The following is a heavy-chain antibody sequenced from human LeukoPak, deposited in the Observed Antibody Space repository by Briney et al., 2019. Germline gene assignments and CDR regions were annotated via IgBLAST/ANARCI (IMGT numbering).Heavy chain of an antibody. CDR2: IIPIFGIA. V-gene: IGHV1-69*04. J-gene: IGHJ5*02. Sequence: SVKVSCKAPGGTFSSYAISWVRQAPGQGLEWMGRIIPIFGIADYAQKFQGRVTITADKSTSTAYMELSSLRSEDTAVYYCARTVTTASGLVSSVNWFDPWGQGTLVTVSS. CDR1: GGTFSSYA. CDR3: ARTVTTASGLVSSVNWFDP. D-gene: IGHD4-17*01.